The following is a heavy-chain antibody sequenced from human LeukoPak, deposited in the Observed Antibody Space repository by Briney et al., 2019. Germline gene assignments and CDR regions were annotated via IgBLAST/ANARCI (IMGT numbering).Heavy chain of an antibody. CDR3: TTPECGGSCNKLPDY. D-gene: IGHD2-15*01. CDR1: GFTFSNAW. Sequence: GGSLRLSCAASGFTFSNAWMSWVRQAPGKGLEWVGRIKSKTDGGTTDYAAPVKGRFTISRDDSKNTLYLQMNSLKTEDTAVYYCTTPECGGSCNKLPDYWGQGTLVTVSS. J-gene: IGHJ4*02. CDR2: IKSKTDGGTT. V-gene: IGHV3-15*01.